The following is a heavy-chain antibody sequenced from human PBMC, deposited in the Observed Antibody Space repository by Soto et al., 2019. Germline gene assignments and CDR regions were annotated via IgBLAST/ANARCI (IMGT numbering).Heavy chain of an antibody. CDR1: GYTFTSYY. Sequence: SVKVSCKASGYTFTSYYMHWVRQAPGQGLEWMGRITPILGLVNYAQKFQGRVTITADRSTSTAYMELSSLRPEDTAVYYCARWGSGYWGQGTLVTVSS. D-gene: IGHD2-15*01. CDR2: ITPILGLV. CDR3: ARWGSGY. J-gene: IGHJ4*02. V-gene: IGHV1-69*02.